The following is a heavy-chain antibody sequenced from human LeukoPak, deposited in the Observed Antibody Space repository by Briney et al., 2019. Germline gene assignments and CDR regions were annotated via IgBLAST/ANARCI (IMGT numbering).Heavy chain of an antibody. J-gene: IGHJ3*02. V-gene: IGHV4-4*07. CDR2: IYTSGST. CDR3: ARPDPEGDAFAI. Sequence: PSETLPHTCTVSGGSISSYYWSWIRQSAGKGLEWIGRIYTSGSTNYNPSLKSRVTISVDKSKNQFSLKLSSVTAADTAVYYCARPDPEGDAFAIWDQGTMVTVSS. D-gene: IGHD1-14*01. CDR1: GGSISSYY.